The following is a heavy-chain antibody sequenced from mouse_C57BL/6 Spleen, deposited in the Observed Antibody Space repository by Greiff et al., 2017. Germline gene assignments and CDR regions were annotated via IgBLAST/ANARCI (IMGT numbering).Heavy chain of an antibody. Sequence: QVQLQQSGAELVRPGTSVKVSCKASGYAFTNYLIEWVKQRPGQGLEWIGVINPGSGGTNYNEKFKGKATLTADKSSSTAYLQLSSLTSEDSACEFCARRTAYYFDYWGQGTTRTVSS. CDR3: ARRTAYYFDY. V-gene: IGHV1-54*01. CDR1: GYAFTNYL. J-gene: IGHJ2*01. CDR2: INPGSGGT. D-gene: IGHD1-2*01.